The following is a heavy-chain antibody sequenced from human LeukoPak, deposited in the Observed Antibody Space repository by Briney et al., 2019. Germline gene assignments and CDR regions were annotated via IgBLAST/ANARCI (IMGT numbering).Heavy chain of an antibody. V-gene: IGHV1-2*02. J-gene: IGHJ6*03. CDR2: INPNSGGT. Sequence: ASVKVSCKASGYTFTGYYMHWVRQAPGQGLEWMGWINPNSGGTNYAQKFQGRVTMTRDTSISTAYMELSRLRSDDTAVYYCARGGRVATIIRGHYYYYMDVWGKGTTVTVSS. CDR1: GYTFTGYY. CDR3: ARGGRVATIIRGHYYYYMDV. D-gene: IGHD5-12*01.